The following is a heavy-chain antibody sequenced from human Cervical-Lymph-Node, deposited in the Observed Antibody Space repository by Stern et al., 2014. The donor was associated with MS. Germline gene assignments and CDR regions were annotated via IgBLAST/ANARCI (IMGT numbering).Heavy chain of an antibody. J-gene: IGHJ4*02. CDR3: ARGKIPTAITY. CDR2: ISSSGKTI. D-gene: IGHD2-2*01. CDR1: GFTFSDYY. V-gene: IGHV3-11*01. Sequence: VQLVESGGGLVKPGGSLRLSCAASGFTFSDYYMSWIRQAPGKGLKWVSYISSSGKTIYYADSVKGRFTISRDNANNSLYLQMNSLRADDTAIYYCARGKIPTAITYWGQGALVTVSS.